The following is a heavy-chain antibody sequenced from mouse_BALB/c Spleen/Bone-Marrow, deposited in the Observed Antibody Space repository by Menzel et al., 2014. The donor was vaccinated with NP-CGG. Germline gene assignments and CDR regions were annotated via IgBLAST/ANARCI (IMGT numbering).Heavy chain of an antibody. CDR1: GFTFSNYG. Sequence: EVKVVESGGGLVQPGGSLKLSCAASGFTFSNYGMSWVRQTPDKGLELVATINGNGGSTYYPDSVKGRFTISRDTAKNTLYLQMSSLKSEETAMYYCVRGNYGNYVDYFDFWGQGTTLTVSS. D-gene: IGHD2-1*01. V-gene: IGHV5-6-3*01. CDR2: INGNGGST. CDR3: VRGNYGNYVDYFDF. J-gene: IGHJ2*01.